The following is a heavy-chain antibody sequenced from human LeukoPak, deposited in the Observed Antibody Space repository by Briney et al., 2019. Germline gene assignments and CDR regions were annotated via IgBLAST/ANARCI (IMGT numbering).Heavy chain of an antibody. CDR3: ARGGDYGDYQRTYYFDY. CDR1: GFTFGSYE. V-gene: IGHV3-48*03. CDR2: ISSSGSTI. J-gene: IGHJ4*02. D-gene: IGHD4-17*01. Sequence: GGSLRLSCAASGFTFGSYEMNWVRQAPGEGLEWVSYISSSGSTIYYADFVKGRFTISRDNAKNSLYLQMNSLRAEDTAVYYCARGGDYGDYQRTYYFDYWGQGTLVTVSS.